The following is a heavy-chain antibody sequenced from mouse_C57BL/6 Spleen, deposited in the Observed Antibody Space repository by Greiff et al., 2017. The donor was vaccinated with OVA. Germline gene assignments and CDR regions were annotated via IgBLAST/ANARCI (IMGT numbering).Heavy chain of an antibody. CDR2: IDPSDSYT. Sequence: QVQLQQPGAELVKPGASVKLSCKASGYTFTSYWMQWVKQRPGQGLEWIGEIDPSDSYTNYNQKFKGKATLTVDTSSSTAYMQLSSLTSEDSAVYYCARGGLSWCAYWGQGTLVTVSA. J-gene: IGHJ3*01. D-gene: IGHD3-3*01. CDR3: ARGGLSWCAY. CDR1: GYTFTSYW. V-gene: IGHV1-50*01.